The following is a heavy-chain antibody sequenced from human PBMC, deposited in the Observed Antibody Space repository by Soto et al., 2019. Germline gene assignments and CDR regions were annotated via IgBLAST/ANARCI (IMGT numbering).Heavy chain of an antibody. V-gene: IGHV3-23*01. CDR2: ISGSGGST. CDR3: AKIVAMSCSSTSCYTFDY. CDR1: GFTFSSYA. J-gene: IGHJ4*02. D-gene: IGHD2-2*01. Sequence: GGSLRLSCAASGFTFSSYAMSWVRQAPGKGLEWVSAISGSGGSTYYADSVKGRFTISRDNSKNTLYLQMNSLRAEDTAVYYCAKIVAMSCSSTSCYTFDYWGQGTLVTVSS.